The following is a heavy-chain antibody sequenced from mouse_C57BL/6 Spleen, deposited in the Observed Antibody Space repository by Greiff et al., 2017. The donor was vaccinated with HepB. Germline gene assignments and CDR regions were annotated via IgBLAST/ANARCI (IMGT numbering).Heavy chain of an antibody. CDR1: GYTFTDYY. CDR2: INPYNGGT. J-gene: IGHJ4*01. V-gene: IGHV1-19*01. Sequence: EVKLMESGPVLVKPGASVKMSCKASGYTFTDYYMNWVKQSHGKSLEWIGVINPYNGGTSYNQKFKGKATLTVDKSSSTAYMELNSLTSEDSAVYYCAREEGYGSRYYYAMDYWGQGTSVTVSS. D-gene: IGHD1-1*01. CDR3: AREEGYGSRYYYAMDY.